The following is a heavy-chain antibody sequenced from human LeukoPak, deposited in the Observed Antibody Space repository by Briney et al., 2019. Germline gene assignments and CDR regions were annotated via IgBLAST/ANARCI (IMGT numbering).Heavy chain of an antibody. CDR3: ARDTGSMAARFFDN. Sequence: GGSLRLSCVASGFTVSSNYMSWVRQAPGKGLEWVSVIYSGGSTYYADSVKGRFTISRDNSKNTLYLQMNSLRAEDTAVYYCARDTGSMAARFFDNWGQGTLVTVSS. V-gene: IGHV3-53*01. CDR2: IYSGGST. J-gene: IGHJ4*02. D-gene: IGHD2-8*02. CDR1: GFTVSSNY.